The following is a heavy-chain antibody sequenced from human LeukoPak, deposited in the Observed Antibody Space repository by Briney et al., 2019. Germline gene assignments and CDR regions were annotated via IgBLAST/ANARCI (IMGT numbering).Heavy chain of an antibody. Sequence: ASVKVSCKASGYTFTSYGFSWVRQAPGQGLEWVGWISTYYGNTNYAQKLQDRVTMTTDTSTITAYMELTSLRSDDTAVYYCARVYSTNYYGSGDRPFLFDYWGQGTVVTVSS. CDR1: GYTFTSYG. D-gene: IGHD3-10*01. CDR3: ARVYSTNYYGSGDRPFLFDY. CDR2: ISTYYGNT. V-gene: IGHV1-18*01. J-gene: IGHJ4*02.